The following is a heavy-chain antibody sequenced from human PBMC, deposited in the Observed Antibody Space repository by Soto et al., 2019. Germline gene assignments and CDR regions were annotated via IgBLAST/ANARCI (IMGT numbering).Heavy chain of an antibody. J-gene: IGHJ6*02. CDR2: ISSSSSYI. Sequence: EVQLVESGGGLVKPGGSLRLSCAASGFTFSSYSMNWVRQAPGKGLEWVSSISSSSSYIYYADSVKGRFTISRDNAKNSLYLQMNSLRAEDTAVYYCARGSGYGDYGGGWGQGTTVTVSS. D-gene: IGHD4-17*01. CDR1: GFTFSSYS. CDR3: ARGSGYGDYGGG. V-gene: IGHV3-21*01.